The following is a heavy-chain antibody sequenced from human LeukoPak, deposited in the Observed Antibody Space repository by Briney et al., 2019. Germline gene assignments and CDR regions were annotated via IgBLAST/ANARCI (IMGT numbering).Heavy chain of an antibody. CDR1: GFTFSSYS. CDR3: ARGEVDYYYYYMDV. J-gene: IGHJ6*03. CDR2: ISSSSSYI. V-gene: IGHV3-21*04. Sequence: PGGSLRLSCAASGFTFSSYSMNWVRQAPGKGLEWVSSISSSSSYIYYADSVKGRFTISRDNAKNSLYLQMNSLRAEDTAVYYCARGEVDYYYYYMDVWGKGTTVTISS.